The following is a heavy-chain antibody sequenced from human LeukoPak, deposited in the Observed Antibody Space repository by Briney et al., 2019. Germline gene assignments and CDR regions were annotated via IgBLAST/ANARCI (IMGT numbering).Heavy chain of an antibody. J-gene: IGHJ6*03. CDR2: IYYSGST. V-gene: IGHV4-61*01. Sequence: PSETLSLTCTVSGGSISSGSYYWSWIRQPPGKGLEWIGYIYYSGSTNYNPSLKSRVTISVDTSKNQFSLKLSSVTAADTAVYYCARDLGSSTSGRGYYYYMDVWGKGTTVTVSS. CDR3: ARDLGSSTSGRGYYYYMDV. D-gene: IGHD2-2*01. CDR1: GGSISSGSYY.